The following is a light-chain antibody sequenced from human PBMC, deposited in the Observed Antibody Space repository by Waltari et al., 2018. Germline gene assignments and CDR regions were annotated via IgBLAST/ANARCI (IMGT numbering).Light chain of an antibody. J-gene: IGLJ2*01. CDR1: SSDVGSYNL. V-gene: IGLV2-23*02. CDR2: EVS. Sequence: QSALTPPAYVSGSPGQSITLSCTGTSSDVGSYNLVTWYQQHPGTATILMIYEVSTRPSGVSNRFSGSKSGNTASLTISGLQAEDEADYYCCSYAGSSNVVFGGGTKLTVL. CDR3: CSYAGSSNVV.